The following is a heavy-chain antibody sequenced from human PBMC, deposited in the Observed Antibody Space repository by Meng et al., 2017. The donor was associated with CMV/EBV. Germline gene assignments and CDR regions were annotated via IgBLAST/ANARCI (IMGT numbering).Heavy chain of an antibody. CDR2: ISAYNGNT. CDR3: ARTGFWSGSYYFDY. Sequence: KASGYTFTSYGISWVRQAPGQGLEWMGWISAYNGNTNYAQKLQGRVTMTTDTSTSTAYMELRSLRSDDTAVYYCARTGFWSGSYYFDYWGQGTLVTVSS. D-gene: IGHD3-3*01. V-gene: IGHV1-18*01. J-gene: IGHJ4*02. CDR1: GYTFTSYG.